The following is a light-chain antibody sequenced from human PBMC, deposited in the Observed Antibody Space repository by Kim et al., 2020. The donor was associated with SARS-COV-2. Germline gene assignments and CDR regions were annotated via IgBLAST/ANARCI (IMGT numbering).Light chain of an antibody. CDR3: SALDSSLSAWV. CDR1: SNIVGNQG. CDR2: RNN. V-gene: IGLV10-54*02. J-gene: IGLJ3*02. Sequence: QAGLTQPPSVSKGLRQTATLTCTGNSNIVGNQGAAWLQQHQGHPPKLLSYRNNNRPSGISERFSASRSGNTASLPITGLQPEDEADYYCSALDSSLSAWVFGGGTKLTVL.